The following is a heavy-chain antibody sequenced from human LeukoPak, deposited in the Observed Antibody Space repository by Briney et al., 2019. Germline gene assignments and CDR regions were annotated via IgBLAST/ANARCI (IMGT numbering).Heavy chain of an antibody. CDR1: GGSISSYY. J-gene: IGHJ4*02. CDR2: IYYSGST. CDR3: ARDPTRSGLDY. D-gene: IGHD4-17*01. Sequence: SETLSLTCTVSGGSISSYYWSWIRQPPGKGLGWIGYIYYSGSTNYNPSLKSRVTISVDTSKNQFSLKLSSVTAADTAVYYCARDPTRSGLDYWGQGTLVTVSS. V-gene: IGHV4-59*01.